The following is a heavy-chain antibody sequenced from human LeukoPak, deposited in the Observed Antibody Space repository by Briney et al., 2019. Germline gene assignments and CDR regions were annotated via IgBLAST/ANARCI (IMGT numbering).Heavy chain of an antibody. D-gene: IGHD5-18*01. CDR1: GFTLSSYW. Sequence: PGGSLRLSCEASGFTLSSYWIHWVRQAPGKGLVWVSRINIDGTTTTYADSVKGRFTISRDNAKNTVYLQMNSLWAEDTAVYYCAREAWIQLRAGPFDYWGQGTLATVSP. V-gene: IGHV3-74*01. CDR2: INIDGTTT. CDR3: AREAWIQLRAGPFDY. J-gene: IGHJ4*02.